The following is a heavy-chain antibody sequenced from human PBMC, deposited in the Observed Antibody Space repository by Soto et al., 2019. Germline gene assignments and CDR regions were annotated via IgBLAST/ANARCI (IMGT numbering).Heavy chain of an antibody. V-gene: IGHV1-8*01. Sequence: QVQLVQSGAEVKQPGASVKVSCRTSGYTFSNYDMSWVRQATGQGLEWMGWMNPDSANTGYAQKFQGRVTLTRDTSISTAYMELNSLTSEDTAIYYCARAIRDQLLSEYWGQGSLVIVSS. D-gene: IGHD1-26*01. CDR1: GYTFSNYD. CDR2: MNPDSANT. CDR3: ARAIRDQLLSEY. J-gene: IGHJ4*02.